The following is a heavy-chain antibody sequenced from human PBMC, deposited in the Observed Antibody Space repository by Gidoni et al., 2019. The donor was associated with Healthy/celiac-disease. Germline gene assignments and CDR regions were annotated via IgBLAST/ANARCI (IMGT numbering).Heavy chain of an antibody. CDR2: INHSGST. V-gene: IGHV4-34*01. J-gene: IGHJ4*02. CDR1: GGSFSGYY. D-gene: IGHD3-22*01. CDR3: ARGPVNGDYYDSSGYYHDY. Sequence: QVQLQQWGAGLLKPSETLSLTCAVYGGSFSGYYWSWIRQPPGKGLEWIGEINHSGSTNYNPSLKSRVTISVDTSKNQFSLKLSSVTAADTAVYYCARGPVNGDYYDSSGYYHDYWGQGTLVTVSS.